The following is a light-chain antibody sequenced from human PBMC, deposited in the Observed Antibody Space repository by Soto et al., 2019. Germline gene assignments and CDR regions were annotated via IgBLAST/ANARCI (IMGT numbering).Light chain of an antibody. CDR2: EAS. V-gene: IGKV1-33*01. J-gene: IGKJ3*01. CDR3: QQYDTIRVT. Sequence: DIQMTQSPSSLSASVGDRVTITCQASQAITNYLNWYQQKPGKAPNLLIYEASNLETGVPSRFSGSRAGTHFTFTISCPQPEDIAPYSCQQYDTIRVTFAPGPKVDIK. CDR1: QAITNY.